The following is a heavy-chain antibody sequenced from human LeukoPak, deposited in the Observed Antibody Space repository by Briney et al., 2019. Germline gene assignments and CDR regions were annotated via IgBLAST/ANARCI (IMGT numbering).Heavy chain of an antibody. J-gene: IGHJ5*02. CDR3: ARVHTMGPPWFDP. D-gene: IGHD3-10*01. CDR1: GGSISSSSYY. CDR2: IYYSGST. V-gene: IGHV4-39*07. Sequence: KPSETLSLTCSVSGGSISSSSYYWGWIRQPPGKGLEWIGSIYYSGSTYYNPSLKSRVTISVDTSKNQFSLKLSSVTAADTAVYYCARVHTMGPPWFDPWGQGTLVTVSS.